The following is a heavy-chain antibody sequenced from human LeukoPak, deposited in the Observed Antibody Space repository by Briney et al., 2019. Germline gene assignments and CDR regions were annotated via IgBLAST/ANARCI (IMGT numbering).Heavy chain of an antibody. CDR2: IYHSGST. J-gene: IGHJ5*02. CDR3: AREGFDP. Sequence: SETLSLTCTVSGYSISSGYFWGWIRQPPGKGLEWIGSIYHSGSTSYNPSLKSRVTISVDTSKNQFSLKLSSVTAADTAVYYCAREGFDPWGQGTLVTVSS. V-gene: IGHV4-38-2*02. CDR1: GYSISSGYF.